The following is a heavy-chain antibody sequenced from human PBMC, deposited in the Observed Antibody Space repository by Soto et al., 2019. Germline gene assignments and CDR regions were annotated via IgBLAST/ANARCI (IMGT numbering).Heavy chain of an antibody. J-gene: IGHJ4*02. CDR3: ARRDYYDSSGYSYYFDY. V-gene: IGHV4-30-4*01. D-gene: IGHD3-22*01. CDR1: GGSISSGDYY. CDR2: IYYSGSA. Sequence: QVQLQESGPGLVKPSQTLSLTCTVSGGSISSGDYYWSWIRQPPGKGLEWIGYIYYSGSANYNPSLKRRVTISVDTSKNQFSLKLSSVTAADTAVYYCARRDYYDSSGYSYYFDYWGQGTLVTVSS.